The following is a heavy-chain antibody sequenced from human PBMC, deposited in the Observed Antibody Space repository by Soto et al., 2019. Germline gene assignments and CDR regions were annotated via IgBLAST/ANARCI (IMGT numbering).Heavy chain of an antibody. Sequence: QVQLVESGGGVVQPGRSLRLSCAASGFTFSSSAMHWVRQAPGKGLEWVAVISYDGSNKYYADSVKGRFTISRDNSKNTLYLQMNSLRADDTAVYYCARDDDCSGGSCYSNYAFDIWGQGTMVTVSS. J-gene: IGHJ3*02. CDR3: ARDDDCSGGSCYSNYAFDI. D-gene: IGHD2-15*01. V-gene: IGHV3-30-3*01. CDR1: GFTFSSSA. CDR2: ISYDGSNK.